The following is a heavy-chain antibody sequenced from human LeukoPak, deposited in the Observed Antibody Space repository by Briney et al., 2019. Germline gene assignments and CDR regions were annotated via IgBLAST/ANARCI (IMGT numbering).Heavy chain of an antibody. V-gene: IGHV3-30*02. J-gene: IGHJ4*02. CDR3: AKDRDYYDSSGYDV. Sequence: GGSLSPSCAAPGFTFSDYGMHWVRQAQGKGLEWVKFIRYDGTDKYYADSVKGRFTISRDNSKNTLYLQMNSLRPEDTAVYYCAKDRDYYDSSGYDVWGQGTLVTV. D-gene: IGHD3-22*01. CDR2: IRYDGTDK. CDR1: GFTFSDYG.